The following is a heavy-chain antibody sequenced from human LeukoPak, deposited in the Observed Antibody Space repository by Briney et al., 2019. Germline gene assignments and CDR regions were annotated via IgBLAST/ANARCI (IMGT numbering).Heavy chain of an antibody. V-gene: IGHV3-30*02. CDR1: GFTFSDYG. D-gene: IGHD6-13*01. CDR3: AKDKGIAAAGTNNLFDP. CDR2: IRYDGSNK. Sequence: GGSLRLSCVASGFTFSDYGMHWVRQAPGKGLEGVAFIRYDGSNKYYGDSVKGRFIISRDNSKNTLYVQMNSLRAEDTAVYYCAKDKGIAAAGTNNLFDPWGQGTLVTVSS. J-gene: IGHJ5*02.